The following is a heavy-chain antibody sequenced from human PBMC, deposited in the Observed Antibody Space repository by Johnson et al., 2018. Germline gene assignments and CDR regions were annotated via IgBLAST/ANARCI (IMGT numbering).Heavy chain of an antibody. CDR3: ARKKAHDYFDGLDV. CDR2: IGRSSSTI. J-gene: IGHJ6*02. V-gene: IGHV3-48*02. CDR1: GFTLSRYS. Sequence: VQLVESGGGLVQPGGSLRLSCAASGFTLSRYSMNWARQAPGKGLEWLSYIGRSSSTIYYADSVKGRFTISRDNAENSLYLQMNSLRDEDTAVYYCARKKAHDYFDGLDVWGQGTTVTVSS.